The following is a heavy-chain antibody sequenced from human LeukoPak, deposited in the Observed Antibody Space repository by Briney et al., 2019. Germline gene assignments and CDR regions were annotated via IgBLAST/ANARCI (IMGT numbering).Heavy chain of an antibody. J-gene: IGHJ4*02. V-gene: IGHV4-61*02. CDR3: ARFPHYYDSSNSYVRFYFDY. CDR2: IYTSGST. CDR1: GGSITSGSYY. D-gene: IGHD3-22*01. Sequence: PSETLSLTCSVSGGSITSGSYYWSWIRQPAGKGLEWIGRIYTSGSTNYNPSLKSRITISLDTSKNQFSLKLSSVTAADTAVYYCARFPHYYDSSNSYVRFYFDYWAQGSLVTVSS.